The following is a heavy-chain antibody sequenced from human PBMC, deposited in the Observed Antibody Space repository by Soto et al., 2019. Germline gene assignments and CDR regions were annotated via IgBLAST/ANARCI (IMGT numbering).Heavy chain of an antibody. J-gene: IGHJ5*02. D-gene: IGHD3-22*01. CDR2: INHSGST. CDR3: ARAGSSGYYYVSWFDP. Sequence: ASETLSLTCAVYGGSFSGYYWSWIRQPPGKGLEWIGEINHSGSTNHNPSLKSRVTISVDTSKNQFSLKLSSVTAADTAVYYCARAGSSGYYYVSWFDPWGQGTLVTVSS. V-gene: IGHV4-34*01. CDR1: GGSFSGYY.